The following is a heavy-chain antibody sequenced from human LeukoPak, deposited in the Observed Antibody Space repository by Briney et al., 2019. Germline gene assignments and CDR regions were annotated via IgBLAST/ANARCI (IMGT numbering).Heavy chain of an antibody. J-gene: IGHJ4*02. CDR3: ARDYYWSIDY. CDR1: GFTFRRAW. CDR2: ITSDGSGT. Sequence: GGSLRLSCVASGFTFRRAWMHWVRQAPGKGLVWVSRITSDGSGTDYADSVRGRFTISRDDAKNTLYLQMNSLRDEDTSVYLCARDYYWSIDYWGQGTVVTVSS. D-gene: IGHD3-10*01. V-gene: IGHV3-74*01.